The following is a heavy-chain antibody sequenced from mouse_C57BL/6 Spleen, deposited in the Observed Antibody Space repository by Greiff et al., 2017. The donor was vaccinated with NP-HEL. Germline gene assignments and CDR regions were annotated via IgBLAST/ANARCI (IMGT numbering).Heavy chain of an antibody. CDR3: TRGKLYYDYDGDAMDY. CDR1: GYTFTDYE. Sequence: VQLQQSGAELVRPGASVPLSCKASGYTFTDYEMHWVKQTPVHGLEWIGAIDPETGGTAYNQKFKGKAILTADKSSSTAYMELRSLTSEDSAVYYCTRGKLYYDYDGDAMDYWGQGTSVTVSS. J-gene: IGHJ4*01. V-gene: IGHV1-15*01. CDR2: IDPETGGT. D-gene: IGHD2-4*01.